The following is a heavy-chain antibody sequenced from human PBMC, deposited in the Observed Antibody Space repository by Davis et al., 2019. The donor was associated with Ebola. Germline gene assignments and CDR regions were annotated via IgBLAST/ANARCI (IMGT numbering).Heavy chain of an antibody. CDR3: ATKYYYGSGSPRPLI. V-gene: IGHV3-53*04. CDR2: SYSGGST. CDR1: GFTVSSNY. D-gene: IGHD3-10*01. Sequence: GESLKISCAASGFTVSSNYMSWVRQAPGKGLEWVSVSYSGGSTYYADSVKGRFTISRHNSKNTLYLQMNSLRAEDTAVYYCATKYYYGSGSPRPLIWGQGTLVTVSS. J-gene: IGHJ4*02.